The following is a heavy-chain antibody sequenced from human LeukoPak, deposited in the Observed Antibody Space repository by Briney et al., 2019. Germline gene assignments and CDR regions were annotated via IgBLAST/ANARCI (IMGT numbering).Heavy chain of an antibody. Sequence: GGSLRLSCAASGFTFSGSAMHWVRQASGKGLEWVGRIRSKANSYATAYAASVKGRFTISRDDSKNTAYLQMNSLKTEDTAVYYCTRHGPTWGYGDHDADYWGQGTLVTVSS. CDR3: TRHGPTWGYGDHDADY. CDR2: IRSKANSYAT. V-gene: IGHV3-73*01. J-gene: IGHJ4*02. D-gene: IGHD4-17*01. CDR1: GFTFSGSA.